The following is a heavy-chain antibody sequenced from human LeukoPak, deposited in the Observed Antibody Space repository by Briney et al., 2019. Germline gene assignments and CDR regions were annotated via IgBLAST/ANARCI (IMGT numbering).Heavy chain of an antibody. Sequence: GASVKVSCKASGYTFTGYYMHWVRQAPGQGLEWMGWINPNSGGTNYAQKFQGRVTMTRDTSISTAYMELSRLRSDDPAVYYCARGSAYSGSYYYYYYMDVWGKGTTVTVSS. CDR2: INPNSGGT. J-gene: IGHJ6*03. V-gene: IGHV1-2*02. D-gene: IGHD1-26*01. CDR1: GYTFTGYY. CDR3: ARGSAYSGSYYYYYYMDV.